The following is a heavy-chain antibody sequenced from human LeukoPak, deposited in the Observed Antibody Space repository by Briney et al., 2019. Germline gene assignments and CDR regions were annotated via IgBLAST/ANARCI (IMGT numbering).Heavy chain of an antibody. Sequence: SETLSLTCNVSGGSMNNYYWSWIRQPPGRGLEWIGYIYYSGDTNYSPALKSRVTLSVGTSKNQFSLKLGSVTAADTAVYYCARQPHMLGAYYFDYWGQGTLVTVSS. J-gene: IGHJ4*02. V-gene: IGHV4-59*08. CDR3: ARQPHMLGAYYFDY. CDR2: IYYSGDT. D-gene: IGHD3-10*02. CDR1: GGSMNNYY.